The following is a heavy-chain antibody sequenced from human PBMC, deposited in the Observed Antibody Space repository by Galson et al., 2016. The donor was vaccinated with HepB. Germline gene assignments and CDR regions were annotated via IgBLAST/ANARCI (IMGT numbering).Heavy chain of an antibody. CDR2: TDHSGST. Sequence: SETLSLTCAVFGGSFSGYYWSWIRQPPGKGLEWIGETDHSGSTNYNLSLKSRPTISVDTSKNQFSLKLSPVTAADTAVYYCARVWRYSSGRYRTFGMDVWGQGTTVTVSS. D-gene: IGHD3-22*01. CDR1: GGSFSGYY. V-gene: IGHV4-34*01. J-gene: IGHJ6*02. CDR3: ARVWRYSSGRYRTFGMDV.